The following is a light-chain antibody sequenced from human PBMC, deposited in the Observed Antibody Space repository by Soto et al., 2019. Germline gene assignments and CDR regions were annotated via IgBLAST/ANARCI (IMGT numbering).Light chain of an antibody. J-gene: IGKJ1*01. Sequence: DIELTQSPDSLAVSPGERATISCKSSQSVSYSSNDRNFVAWYQQKAGQSPKLLLHWASIRESGVPDRFSGSASGTDFTLTISGLQAEDVAVYYCHQYYRSPWTVGQGTRVEIK. CDR2: WAS. CDR1: QSVSYSSNDRNF. CDR3: HQYYRSPWT. V-gene: IGKV4-1*01.